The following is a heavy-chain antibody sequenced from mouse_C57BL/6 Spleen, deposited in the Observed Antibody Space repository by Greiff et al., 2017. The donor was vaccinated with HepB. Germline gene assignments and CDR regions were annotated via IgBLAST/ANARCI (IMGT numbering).Heavy chain of an antibody. Sequence: EVHLVESGGGLVKPGGSLKLSCAASGFTFSDYGMHWVRQAPEKGLEWVAYISSGSSTIYYADTVKGRFTISRDNAKNTLFLQMTSLRSEDTAMYYCARPDYDAWFAYWGQGTLVTVSA. D-gene: IGHD2-4*01. CDR3: ARPDYDAWFAY. V-gene: IGHV5-17*01. CDR1: GFTFSDYG. J-gene: IGHJ3*01. CDR2: ISSGSSTI.